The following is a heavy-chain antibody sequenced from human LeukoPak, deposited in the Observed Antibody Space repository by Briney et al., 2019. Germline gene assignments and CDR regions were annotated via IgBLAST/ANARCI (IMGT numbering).Heavy chain of an antibody. CDR1: GGSISSYY. J-gene: IGHJ4*02. D-gene: IGHD6-13*01. CDR2: IYYSGST. CDR3: ARRGEAAAKGGRYFDQ. Sequence: KPSETLSLTCTVSGGSISSYYWSWIRQPPGKGLEWIGNIYYSGSTYYNPSLKSRVTISVDTSKNQFSLKLSSVTAADTAVYFCARRGEAAAKGGRYFDQWGQGTLVTVSS. V-gene: IGHV4-39*01.